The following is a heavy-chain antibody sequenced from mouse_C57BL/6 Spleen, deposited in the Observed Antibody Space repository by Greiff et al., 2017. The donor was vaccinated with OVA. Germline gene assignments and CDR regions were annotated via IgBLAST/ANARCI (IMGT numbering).Heavy chain of an antibody. CDR1: GFNITDYY. Sequence: VHVKQSGAELVKPGASVKLSCTASGFNITDYYMHWVKQRPEQGLEWIGRIDPEDGETNYAPKFQGKATITADTSSTTAYLQLSSETSEDTAVYCWARSTVNDALDYWGQGTSVTVSS. J-gene: IGHJ4*01. CDR3: ARSTVNDALDY. V-gene: IGHV14-2*01. CDR2: IDPEDGET. D-gene: IGHD2-10*02.